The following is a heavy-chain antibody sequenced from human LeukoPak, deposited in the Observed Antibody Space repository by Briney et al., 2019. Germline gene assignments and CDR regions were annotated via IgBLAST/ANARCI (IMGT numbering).Heavy chain of an antibody. CDR2: IYYSGST. CDR3: ARGVNGGNWFDP. D-gene: IGHD1-1*01. J-gene: IGHJ5*02. V-gene: IGHV4-31*03. CDR1: GGSISSGGYY. Sequence: SQTLSLTCTVSGGSISSGGYYWSWIRQHPGKGLEWIGYIYYSGSTNYNPSLKSRVTISVDTSKNQFSLKLSSVTAADTAVYYCARGVNGGNWFDPWGQGTLVTVSS.